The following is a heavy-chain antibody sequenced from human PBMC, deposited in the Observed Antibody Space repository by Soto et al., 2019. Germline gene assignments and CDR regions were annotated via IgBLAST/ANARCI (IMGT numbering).Heavy chain of an antibody. J-gene: IGHJ5*02. V-gene: IGHV1-18*01. D-gene: IGHD3-10*01. CDR2: TSAYNGNT. CDR1: GYTFTSYG. Sequence: QVQLVQSGAEVKKPGASVKVSCKSSGYTFTSYGIHWVRQAPGQRLEWLGWTSAYNGNTNYAQKFHGRVTMTTDTSTNTAHMELRSLRSDATAMYYCAREASGSYQTKWFDPWGQGTLVIVSS. CDR3: AREASGSYQTKWFDP.